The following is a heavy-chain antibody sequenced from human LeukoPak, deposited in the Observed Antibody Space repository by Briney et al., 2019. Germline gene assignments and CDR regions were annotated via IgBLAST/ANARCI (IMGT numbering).Heavy chain of an antibody. Sequence: PGRSLRLSCAASGFTFSSYGMHWVRQAPGKGLGWVAVISYDGSNKYYADSVKGRFTISRDNSKNTLYLQMSSLRAEDTAVYYCAKEPYCSSTSCIGEYFQRWGQGTLVTVSS. CDR2: ISYDGSNK. J-gene: IGHJ1*01. D-gene: IGHD2-2*01. CDR3: AKEPYCSSTSCIGEYFQR. CDR1: GFTFSSYG. V-gene: IGHV3-30*18.